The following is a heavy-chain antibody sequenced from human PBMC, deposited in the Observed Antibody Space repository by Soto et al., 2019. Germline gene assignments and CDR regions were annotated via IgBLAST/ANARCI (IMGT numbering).Heavy chain of an antibody. D-gene: IGHD2-15*01. V-gene: IGHV4-59*08. CDR1: GGAISSYY. CDR2: FFYGGTT. CDR3: VRHGGYCTGGSCERGWFDP. J-gene: IGHJ5*02. Sequence: SETLSLTCTVSGGAISSYYLSWIRQPPGMGLEWIGYFFYGGTTRYNPYLKSRLTISVDTSKNQISLKLRSVTAADTAVYYCVRHGGYCTGGSCERGWFDPWGQGAQVTVSS.